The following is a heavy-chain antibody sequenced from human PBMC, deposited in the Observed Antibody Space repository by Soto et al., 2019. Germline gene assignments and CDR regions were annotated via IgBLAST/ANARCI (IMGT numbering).Heavy chain of an antibody. CDR1: GDSITNSVW. V-gene: IGHV4-4*02. D-gene: IGHD3-9*01. Sequence: VQLQESGPGLVEPSGTLSLTCEVSGDSITNSVWWNWVRQSTGMGLEWIGEIYHSGSTLYNPSLNGRASLSVEKSKNQFSRKGTFVTAADTAIYYWARRGRGILPGHYTPVDYWGRGTLVAVS. J-gene: IGHJ4*01. CDR3: ARRGRGILPGHYTPVDY. CDR2: IYHSGST.